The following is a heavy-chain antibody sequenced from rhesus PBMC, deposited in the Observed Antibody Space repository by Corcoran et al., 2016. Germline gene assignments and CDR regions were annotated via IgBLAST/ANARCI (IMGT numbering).Heavy chain of an antibody. CDR1: GGSISIGYD. CDR2: IYGSSGST. CDR3: AGGDSGYYFGAFDF. Sequence: QVQLQESGPGVVKPAETLSLTCAVSGGSISIGYDWSWIRQPTGKGLAWIWYIYGSSGSTNYNPCLKNRVTTSKDASKNQVSLKLSSVTAADTAVYYCAGGDSGYYFGAFDFWGQGLRVTVSS. J-gene: IGHJ3*01. V-gene: IGHV4-76*01. D-gene: IGHD3-28*01.